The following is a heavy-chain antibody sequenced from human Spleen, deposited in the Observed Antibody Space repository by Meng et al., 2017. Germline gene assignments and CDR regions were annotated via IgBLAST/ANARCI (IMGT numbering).Heavy chain of an antibody. J-gene: IGHJ4*02. CDR1: GGSISNGDYY. CDR3: ARLALYGGNSPFDY. CDR2: IYYSGGT. V-gene: IGHV4-30-4*01. Sequence: QLQESGPGRVKPAQTLSLTCTVAGGSISNGDYYWSWSRHTPGQGLEWIGDIYYSGGTNMNSLLKRRLTMSVATSKNQFALKLTSVTAADTAVYYWARLALYGGNSPFDYGGLGTLVTVSS. D-gene: IGHD4-23*01.